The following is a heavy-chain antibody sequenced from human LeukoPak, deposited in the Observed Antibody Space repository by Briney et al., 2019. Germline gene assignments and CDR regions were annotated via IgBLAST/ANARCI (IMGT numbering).Heavy chain of an antibody. Sequence: SETLSLTCTVPGGSISSSGYYWGWIRQPPGKGLEWIASIYYSGSTYYNPSLKSRVTISVDTSKNQLSLKLSSLTAADTAVYYCARHEYSGSYYGLSWFDPWGQGTLVTVSS. J-gene: IGHJ5*02. CDR2: IYYSGST. D-gene: IGHD1-26*01. CDR1: GGSISSSGYY. CDR3: ARHEYSGSYYGLSWFDP. V-gene: IGHV4-39*01.